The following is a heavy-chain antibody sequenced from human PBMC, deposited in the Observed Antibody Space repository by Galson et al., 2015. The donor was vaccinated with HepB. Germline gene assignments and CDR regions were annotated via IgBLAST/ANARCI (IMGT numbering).Heavy chain of an antibody. D-gene: IGHD3-10*01. CDR3: ARSRYYYGSGDHDAFDI. Sequence: SLRLSCAASGFTFSSYWMSWVRQAPGKGLEWVANIKQVGSEKYYVDSVKGRFTISRDNAKNSLYLQMNSLRAEDTAVHYCARSRYYYGSGDHDAFDIWGQGTMVTVSS. J-gene: IGHJ3*02. V-gene: IGHV3-7*03. CDR2: IKQVGSEK. CDR1: GFTFSSYW.